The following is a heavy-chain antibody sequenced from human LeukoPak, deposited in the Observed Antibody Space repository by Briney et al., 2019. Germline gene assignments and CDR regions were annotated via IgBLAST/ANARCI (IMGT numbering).Heavy chain of an antibody. V-gene: IGHV3-48*04. J-gene: IGHJ1*01. CDR1: GFTFSSYA. CDR3: ATIRELYTSGPTRHCQH. D-gene: IGHD1-1*01. CDR2: ISTSGSTK. Sequence: GGSLRLSCAASGFTFSSYAMSWVRQAPGKGLEWVSHISTSGSTKSYADSVKGRFAISRDNAWKSLYLQMNSLRVEDTAMYYCATIRELYTSGPTRHCQHWGRGTLVTVSS.